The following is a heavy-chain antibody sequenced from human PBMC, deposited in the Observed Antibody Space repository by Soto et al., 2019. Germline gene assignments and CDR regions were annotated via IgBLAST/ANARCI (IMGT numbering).Heavy chain of an antibody. CDR3: AHLAFCGGSCYYFDY. J-gene: IGHJ4*02. V-gene: IGHV2-5*02. CDR2: LFWDDDD. Sequence: QITLKESGPTLVKPTQTLTLTCTFSGFSLSTSGVGVGWIRQPPGKALEWLALLFWDDDDRYSPSLKSRLTITKDTSKDQVVLTMTNMVPVDTATYFCAHLAFCGGSCYYFDYWGLGTLVTVSS. D-gene: IGHD2-15*01. CDR1: GFSLSTSGVG.